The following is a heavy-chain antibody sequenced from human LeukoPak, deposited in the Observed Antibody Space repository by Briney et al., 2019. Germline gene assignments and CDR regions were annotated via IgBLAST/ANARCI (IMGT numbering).Heavy chain of an antibody. CDR2: INPNSGGT. J-gene: IGHJ6*02. D-gene: IGHD2-21*02. CDR3: AIDRDCGGDCFYYYYYGMDV. V-gene: IGHV1-2*02. Sequence: GASVKVSCKASGYTFTGYYMHWVRQAPGQGLEWMGWINPNSGGTNYAQKYQGRVTMTRDTSISTAYMELSRLRSDDTAVYYCAIDRDCGGDCFYYYYYGMDVWGQGTTVTVSS. CDR1: GYTFTGYY.